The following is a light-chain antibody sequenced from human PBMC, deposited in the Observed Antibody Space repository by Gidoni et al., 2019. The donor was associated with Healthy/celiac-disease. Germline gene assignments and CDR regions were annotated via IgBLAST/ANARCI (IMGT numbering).Light chain of an antibody. CDR3: QQYHSYPYT. CDR2: KSS. J-gene: IGKJ2*01. Sequence: LLIYKSSSLESGVPSSFSGSGSGKEFTLTISSLQPDDFATYYCQQYHSYPYTFDXXTKLAIK. V-gene: IGKV1-5*03.